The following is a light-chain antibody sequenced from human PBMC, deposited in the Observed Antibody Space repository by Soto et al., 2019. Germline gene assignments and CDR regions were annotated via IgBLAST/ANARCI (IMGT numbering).Light chain of an antibody. CDR2: EVN. CDR3: SSYGGRSNLV. CDR1: SSDVGAYKF. Sequence: QSALTQPPSASGSPGQSVTISCTGTSSDVGAYKFVSWYQLHPGKAPKLMIYEVNVRPSGVPDRFSGSKSVNTASLTVSGLQVEDEADYYCSSYGGRSNLVFGGGTKLTVL. J-gene: IGLJ2*01. V-gene: IGLV2-8*01.